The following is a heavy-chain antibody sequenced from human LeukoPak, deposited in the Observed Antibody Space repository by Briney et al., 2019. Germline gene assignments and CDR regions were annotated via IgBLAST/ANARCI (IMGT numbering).Heavy chain of an antibody. D-gene: IGHD2-21*02. CDR2: ISIHNGNT. J-gene: IGHJ4*02. CDR1: GYTFTSYG. V-gene: IGHV1-18*01. Sequence: ASVKVSCKASGYTFTSYGISWVRQAPGQGLEWMGWISIHNGNTNYAQILQGRVTMTTDTSTSTVYMELRSLRSDDTAVYYCASNPRGDSWTFDYWGQGTLVTVSS. CDR3: ASNPRGDSWTFDY.